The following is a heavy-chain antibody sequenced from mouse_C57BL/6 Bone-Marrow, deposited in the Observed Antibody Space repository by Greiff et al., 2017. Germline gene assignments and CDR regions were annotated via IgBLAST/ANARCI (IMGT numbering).Heavy chain of an antibody. D-gene: IGHD2-3*01. V-gene: IGHV1-5*01. CDR3: TRSDGYYGVYAMDY. J-gene: IGHJ4*01. CDR2: IYPGNSDT. Sequence: EVQLQQSGTVLARPGASVKMSCKISGYTFTSYWMHWVKQRPGQGLEWIGAIYPGNSDTSYNQKFKGKAKLTAVTSASTAYMELSSLTNEDSAVYYCTRSDGYYGVYAMDYWGQGTSVTVSS. CDR1: GYTFTSYW.